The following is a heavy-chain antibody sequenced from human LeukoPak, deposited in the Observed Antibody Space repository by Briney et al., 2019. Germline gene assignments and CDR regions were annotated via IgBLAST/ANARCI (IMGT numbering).Heavy chain of an antibody. J-gene: IGHJ4*02. V-gene: IGHV1-2*02. CDR2: INPNNGDT. Sequence: ASVKVSCKASGYTFTGYYIHWVRQVPGPGLEWMGWINPNNGDTTHAQKFQGRVTMTRDTSISTAYMELSRLTSDDTAMYFCARDFDFWSAYSSFDYWGQGTLVTVSS. CDR1: GYTFTGYY. D-gene: IGHD3-3*01. CDR3: ARDFDFWSAYSSFDY.